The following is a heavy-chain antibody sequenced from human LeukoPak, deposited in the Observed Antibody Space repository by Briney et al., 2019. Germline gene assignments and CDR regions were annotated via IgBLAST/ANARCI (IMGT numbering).Heavy chain of an antibody. CDR2: IWYDGSEK. CDR3: ANPQSRGYDYLDY. D-gene: IGHD5-12*01. CDR1: GFTFSSHG. Sequence: GGSLRLSCAASGFTFSSHGMHWVRQAPGKGLEWVAVIWYDGSEKYYADSVKGRFTISRDNSKNTLYLQMNSLRGDDTAVYYCANPQSRGYDYLDYWGQGTLVTVSS. J-gene: IGHJ4*02. V-gene: IGHV3-30*02.